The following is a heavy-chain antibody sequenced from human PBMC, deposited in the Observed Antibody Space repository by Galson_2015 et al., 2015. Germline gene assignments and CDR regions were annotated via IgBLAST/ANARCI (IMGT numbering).Heavy chain of an antibody. V-gene: IGHV1-69*13. CDR3: ARRDIDCSGGSCYRDAFDI. Sequence: SVKVSCKASGGTFSSYAISWVRQAPGQGLEWMGGIIPIIGTANYAQKFQGRVTITADESTSTAYMELSSLRSEDTAVYYCARRDIDCSGGSCYRDAFDIWGQGTMVTVSS. CDR1: GGTFSSYA. J-gene: IGHJ3*02. CDR2: IIPIIGTA. D-gene: IGHD2-15*01.